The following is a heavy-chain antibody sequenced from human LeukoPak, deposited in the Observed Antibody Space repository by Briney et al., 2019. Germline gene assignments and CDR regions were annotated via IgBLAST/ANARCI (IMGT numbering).Heavy chain of an antibody. CDR1: GGAISSYY. V-gene: IGHV4-59*08. J-gene: IGHJ6*02. D-gene: IGHD3-3*01. CDR2: IYYSGST. Sequence: SETLSLTCTVSGGAISSYYWSWIRQPPGKGLEWIGYIYYSGSTNYNPSLKSRVTISVDTSKNQFSLKLSSVTAADTAVYYCARLRFLNYYYYGMDVWGQGTTVTVSS. CDR3: ARLRFLNYYYYGMDV.